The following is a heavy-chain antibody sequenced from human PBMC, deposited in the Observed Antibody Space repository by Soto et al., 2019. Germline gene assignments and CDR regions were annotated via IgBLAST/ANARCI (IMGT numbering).Heavy chain of an antibody. Sequence: SETLSLTCTVSGGSISSGGYYWSWIRQHPGKGLEWIGYIYYSGSTYYNPSLKSRVTISVDTSKNQFSLKLSSVTAADTAVYYCARRLAVDNWFDPWGQGTLVTVSS. CDR3: ARRLAVDNWFDP. D-gene: IGHD3-3*02. CDR1: GGSISSGGYY. J-gene: IGHJ5*02. V-gene: IGHV4-31*03. CDR2: IYYSGST.